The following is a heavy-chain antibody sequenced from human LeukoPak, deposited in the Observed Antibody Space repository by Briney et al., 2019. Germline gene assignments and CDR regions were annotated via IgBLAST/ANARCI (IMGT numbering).Heavy chain of an antibody. Sequence: GGSLRLSCAASGFTLSSYAISWVRQAPGKGLEWVSGNSGSGSRTDYADSVKGRFTISRDNAKNSLYLQMNSLRAEDTAVYYCARGRDYGDYVYYYYGMDVWGQGTTVTVSS. D-gene: IGHD4-17*01. CDR2: NSGSGSRT. J-gene: IGHJ6*02. CDR3: ARGRDYGDYVYYYYGMDV. V-gene: IGHV3-23*01. CDR1: GFTLSSYA.